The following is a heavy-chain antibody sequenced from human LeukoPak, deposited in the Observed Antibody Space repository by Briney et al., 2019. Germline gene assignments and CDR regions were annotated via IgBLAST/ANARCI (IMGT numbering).Heavy chain of an antibody. J-gene: IGHJ4*02. CDR2: FNSDGSWT. V-gene: IGHV3-74*01. D-gene: IGHD2/OR15-2a*01. CDR3: VSFYEAY. CDR1: GNYW. Sequence: GGSLRLSCAASGNYWMHWVRQAPGKGLVWVSHFNSDGSWTSYADSVKGRFTISEDNAKNTVYLQMNNLRAEDTAVYYCVSFYEAYWGRGTLVTVSS.